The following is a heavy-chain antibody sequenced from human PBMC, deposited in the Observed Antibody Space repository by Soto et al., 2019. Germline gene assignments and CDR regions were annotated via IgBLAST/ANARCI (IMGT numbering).Heavy chain of an antibody. V-gene: IGHV3-23*01. CDR2: ISVSGGST. CDR3: AKGTYYDILTGPLFDI. CDR1: GFTFSSYA. Sequence: GGSLRLSCAASGFTFSSYAMSWVRQAPGKGLEWVSAISVSGGSTYYADSVKGRFTISRDNSKNTLYLQMNSLRAEDTALYYCAKGTYYDILTGPLFDIWGQGTMVTVSS. J-gene: IGHJ3*02. D-gene: IGHD3-9*01.